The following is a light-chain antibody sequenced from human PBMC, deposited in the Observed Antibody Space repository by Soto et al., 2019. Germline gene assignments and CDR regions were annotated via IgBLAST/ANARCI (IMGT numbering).Light chain of an antibody. V-gene: IGKV3-20*01. CDR3: QQYSASPRT. CDR2: GAS. CDR1: QSVSNNY. J-gene: IGKJ3*01. Sequence: EIVLTQSPGTLSLSPGERATLSCRASQSVSNNYLAWYQQKPGQAPRLLIYGASTRAPGIPDRFSASGAGTDFTLTISRLEPEDSAVYYCQQYSASPRTFGPGTKVDIK.